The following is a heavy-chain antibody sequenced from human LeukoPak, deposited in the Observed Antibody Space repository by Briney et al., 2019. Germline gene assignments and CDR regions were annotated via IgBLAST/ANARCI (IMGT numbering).Heavy chain of an antibody. J-gene: IGHJ5*02. V-gene: IGHV4-4*09. D-gene: IGHD2-21*01. CDR1: GGSISGYY. CDR3: ATTTTIASWFDP. CDR2: IYTSGST. Sequence: SETLSLTCSVSGGSISGYYWSWVRQPPGKGLEWIGYIYTSGSTNYNPSLKSRVTISVDTSKNQFSLKLSSVTAADPAVYYCATTTTIASWFDPWGQGTLVTVSS.